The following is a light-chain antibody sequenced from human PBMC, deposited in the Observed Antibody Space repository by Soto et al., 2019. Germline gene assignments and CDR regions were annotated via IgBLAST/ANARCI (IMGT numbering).Light chain of an antibody. J-gene: IGLJ1*01. CDR3: SSYTTSGTYV. CDR1: SSDIGGYNH. Sequence: QSVLTQPASVSGSLGQSITISCTGTSSDIGGYNHVSWYQQHPGKAPKFMIYDVSNRPSGVSNRFSGSKSGNTASLTISGLQAEDEAHYYCSSYTTSGTYVFGTGTKVTVL. CDR2: DVS. V-gene: IGLV2-14*03.